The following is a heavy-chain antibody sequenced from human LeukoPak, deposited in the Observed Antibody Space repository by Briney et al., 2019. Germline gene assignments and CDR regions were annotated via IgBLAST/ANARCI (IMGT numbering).Heavy chain of an antibody. CDR1: GFTFSSYA. D-gene: IGHD2-2*01. CDR3: AKDGRSSTPGY. V-gene: IGHV3-23*01. J-gene: IGHJ4*02. Sequence: GGSLRLSCAASGFTFSSYAMSWVRQAPGKGLEWVSAISGTGTSTYYADSVKGRFTISRDNSKNTLFLQMNSLRADDTAVYYCAKDGRSSTPGYWGQGTLVTVSS. CDR2: ISGTGTST.